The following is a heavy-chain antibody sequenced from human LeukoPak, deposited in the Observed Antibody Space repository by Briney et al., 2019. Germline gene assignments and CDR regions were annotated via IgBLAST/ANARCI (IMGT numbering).Heavy chain of an antibody. CDR1: GFLLSDHW. V-gene: IGHV3-7*03. Sequence: GGSLRLSCAASGFLLSDHWMSWVRQGPGVGLEWVANINQGGREKYFVDSVKGRFTISRDNAQNSLGLQMNSLRVEDTAIYYCARLVVPPGNRGWYYEHWGQGTLVTVSS. J-gene: IGHJ4*02. CDR2: INQGGREK. D-gene: IGHD2-2*01. CDR3: ARLVVPPGNRGWYYEH.